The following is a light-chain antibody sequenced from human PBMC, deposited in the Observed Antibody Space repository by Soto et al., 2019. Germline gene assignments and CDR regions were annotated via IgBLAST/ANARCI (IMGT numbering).Light chain of an antibody. CDR2: GAS. CDR1: QSITND. CDR3: QQSYSTPYT. Sequence: DIQMTHSPPSLSASVGARVTITCRATQSITNDLDWYQQKPGQAPKLLTYGASSLESGVPSRFSGSGSGTDFTLTIASLQPEDFGTYYCQQSYSTPYTFGRGTKLEIK. V-gene: IGKV1-39*01. J-gene: IGKJ2*01.